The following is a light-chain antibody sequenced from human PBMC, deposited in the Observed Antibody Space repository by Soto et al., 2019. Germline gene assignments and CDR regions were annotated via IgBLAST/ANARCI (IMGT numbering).Light chain of an antibody. CDR2: GSS. J-gene: IGKJ3*01. CDR1: QSISSNY. Sequence: EIVLTQSPGTLSLSPGERATLSCWASQSISSNYLAWYQQKPGQPPRLLISGSSIRATGIPKRFSGSASGTNFTLTISSLEPEDFAVFYCQQYGSSPFTFGPGTKMDFK. V-gene: IGKV3-20*01. CDR3: QQYGSSPFT.